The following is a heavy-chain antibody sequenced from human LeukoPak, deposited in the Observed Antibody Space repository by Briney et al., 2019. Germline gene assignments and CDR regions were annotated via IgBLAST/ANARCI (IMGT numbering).Heavy chain of an antibody. CDR2: ISAHNGNT. CDR3: ARLRTSAAMEYQLLVPDY. V-gene: IGHV1-18*01. Sequence: ASVKVSCKASGYTFTSYGISWVRQAPGQGLEWMGWISAHNGNTNYAQKLQGRVTMTTDTSTSTAYMELRSLRSDDTAVYYCARLRTSAAMEYQLLVPDYWGQGTLVTVSS. CDR1: GYTFTSYG. J-gene: IGHJ4*02. D-gene: IGHD2-2*01.